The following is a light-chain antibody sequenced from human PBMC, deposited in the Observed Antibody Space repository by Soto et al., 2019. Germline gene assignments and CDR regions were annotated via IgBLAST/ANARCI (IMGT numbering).Light chain of an antibody. CDR3: LQDYSYPRT. CDR2: AAS. CDR1: QDIRID. J-gene: IGKJ1*01. V-gene: IGKV1-6*01. Sequence: AIPMTQSPSSLSASVGDRVTITCRASQDIRIDLGWYQQRPGKAPKVLIFAASSLRSGVPSRFSGSGSGTEFTLTISSLQPEDFATYYCLQDYSYPRTFGQGTKVEI.